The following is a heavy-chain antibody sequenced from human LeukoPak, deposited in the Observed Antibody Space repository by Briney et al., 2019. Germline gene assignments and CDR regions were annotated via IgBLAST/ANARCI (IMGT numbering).Heavy chain of an antibody. Sequence: SVKVSCKASGGTFSSYAISWVRQAPGQGLEWMGGIIPIFGTANYAQKFQGRVTITADKSTSTAYMELSSLRSEDTAVYYCARVADPGYDFWSGYYTEPYYFDYWGQGTLVTVSS. J-gene: IGHJ4*02. CDR2: IIPIFGTA. CDR1: GGTFSSYA. D-gene: IGHD3-3*01. CDR3: ARVADPGYDFWSGYYTEPYYFDY. V-gene: IGHV1-69*06.